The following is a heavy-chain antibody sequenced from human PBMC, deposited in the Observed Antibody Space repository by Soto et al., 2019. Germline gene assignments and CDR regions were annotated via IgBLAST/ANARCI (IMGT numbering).Heavy chain of an antibody. D-gene: IGHD6-6*01. CDR1: GYSFTSYW. J-gene: IGHJ3*02. CDR3: AQAGIEYSSSYDAFDI. CDR2: IYPGDSGT. Sequence: PGESLKISCKGSGYSFTSYWIGWVRQMPGKGLEWMGIIYPGDSGTRYSPSFQGQVTISADKSISTAYLQWSSLKASDTAMYYCAQAGIEYSSSYDAFDIWGQGTMVTVSS. V-gene: IGHV5-51*01.